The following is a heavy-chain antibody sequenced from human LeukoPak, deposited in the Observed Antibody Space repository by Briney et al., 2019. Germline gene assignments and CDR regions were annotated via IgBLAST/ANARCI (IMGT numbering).Heavy chain of an antibody. J-gene: IGHJ4*02. CDR2: IYSGGST. CDR3: ARGPSMVRGVILPSDY. CDR1: GFTFSSSA. V-gene: IGHV3-53*01. D-gene: IGHD3-10*01. Sequence: PGGSLRLSCAASGFTFSSSAMSWVRQAPGKGLEWVSVIYSGGSTYYADSVKGRFTISRDNSKNTLYLQMNSLRAEDTAVYYCARGPSMVRGVILPSDYWGQGTLVTVSS.